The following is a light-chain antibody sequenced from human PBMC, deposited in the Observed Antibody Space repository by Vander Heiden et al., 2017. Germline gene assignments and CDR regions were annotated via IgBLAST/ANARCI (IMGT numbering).Light chain of an antibody. J-gene: IGKJ1*01. Sequence: DIVMTQSPDSLAVSLGERATINCKSSQSVLYSSNNKNYLAWYQQKPGQPPKLLIYWASTRESGVPDRFSGSGSGTDFTLTISSLQAEDVAVYYCQQDYSTPVFGQGTKVEIK. CDR2: WAS. CDR3: QQDYSTPV. V-gene: IGKV4-1*01. CDR1: QSVLYSSNNKNY.